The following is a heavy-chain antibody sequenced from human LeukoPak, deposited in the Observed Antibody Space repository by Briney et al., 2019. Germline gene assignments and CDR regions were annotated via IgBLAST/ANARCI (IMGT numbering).Heavy chain of an antibody. Sequence: PGRSLRLSCGASGFTFSSYGMHGVRQAPGKGLEGVGVISYDGSNTYYADPVKGRFTISRDNSKNTLYLQMTSLSAEDTAVYHCAKAPYGSGSTVWFAPCGQGTLVTVSS. CDR2: ISYDGSNT. V-gene: IGHV3-30*18. J-gene: IGHJ5*02. D-gene: IGHD3-10*01. CDR3: AKAPYGSGSTVWFAP. CDR1: GFTFSSYG.